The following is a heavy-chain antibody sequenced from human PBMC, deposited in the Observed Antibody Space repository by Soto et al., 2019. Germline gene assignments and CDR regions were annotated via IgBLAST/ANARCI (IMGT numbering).Heavy chain of an antibody. Sequence: QVQLQQWGAGLLKPSDTLSLTCAVYGGSFSGYYWSWIRQPPGKGLEWIGEIIHSGSTNYNPSLKSRVTISVDTSKNQFSLKLSSVTAADTAVYYCASWRGAVAGTVDWFDPWGQGTLVTVSS. D-gene: IGHD6-19*01. CDR1: GGSFSGYY. V-gene: IGHV4-34*12. CDR2: IIHSGST. J-gene: IGHJ5*02. CDR3: ASWRGAVAGTVDWFDP.